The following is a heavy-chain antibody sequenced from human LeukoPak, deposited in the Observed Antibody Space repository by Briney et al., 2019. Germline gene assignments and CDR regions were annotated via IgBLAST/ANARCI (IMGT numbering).Heavy chain of an antibody. Sequence: ASVKVSCKASGGTFSSYAISWVRQAPGQGLEWMGGIIPIFGTANYAQKFQGRVAITTDESTSTAYMELSSLRSEDTAVYYCARGPVSYGLGYWGQGTLVTVSS. CDR1: GGTFSSYA. V-gene: IGHV1-69*05. CDR2: IIPIFGTA. D-gene: IGHD3-10*01. CDR3: ARGPVSYGLGY. J-gene: IGHJ4*02.